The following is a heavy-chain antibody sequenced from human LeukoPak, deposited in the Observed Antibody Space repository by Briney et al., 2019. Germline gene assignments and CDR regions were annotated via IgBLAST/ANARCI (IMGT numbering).Heavy chain of an antibody. Sequence: GGSQRLSCATSVFTFSSYAMSWVRQAPGKGLEWVSAISGGGGSTYYADSVKGRFTISRDNSKNTLYLQMNSLRAEDTAVYYCAKDAVGGKAFDYWGQGTMVTVSS. V-gene: IGHV3-23*01. CDR3: AKDAVGGKAFDY. D-gene: IGHD1-26*01. J-gene: IGHJ4*02. CDR1: VFTFSSYA. CDR2: ISGGGGST.